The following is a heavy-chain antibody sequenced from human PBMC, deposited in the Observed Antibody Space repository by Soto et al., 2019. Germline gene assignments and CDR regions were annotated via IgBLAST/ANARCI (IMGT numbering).Heavy chain of an antibody. V-gene: IGHV4-30-4*08. J-gene: IGHJ4*02. CDR2: IYSGGST. CDR1: GGSMSSEGYY. Sequence: SETLSLTCTVSGGSMSSEGYYWSWIRQHPGKGLEWIGYIYSGGSTYYRPSLESRMHMSLDATRNHYSLRLTSVTAADTAVYFCARAPVGLDTISYFDYWGQGKLVTFSS. CDR3: ARAPVGLDTISYFDY. D-gene: IGHD3-3*01.